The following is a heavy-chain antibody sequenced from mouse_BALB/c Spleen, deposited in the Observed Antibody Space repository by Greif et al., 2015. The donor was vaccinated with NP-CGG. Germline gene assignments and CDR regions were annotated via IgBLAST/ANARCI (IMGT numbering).Heavy chain of an antibody. Sequence: QVQLQQSGAELVMPGASVKMSCKASGYTFTDYWMHWVKQRPGQGLEWIGAIDTSDSYTSYNQKFKGKATLTVDESSSTAYMQLSSLTSEDSAVYYCARSLITTVVAPDYWGQGTTLTVSS. CDR3: ARSLITTVVAPDY. CDR1: GYTFTDYW. J-gene: IGHJ2*01. D-gene: IGHD1-1*01. V-gene: IGHV1-69*01. CDR2: IDTSDSYT.